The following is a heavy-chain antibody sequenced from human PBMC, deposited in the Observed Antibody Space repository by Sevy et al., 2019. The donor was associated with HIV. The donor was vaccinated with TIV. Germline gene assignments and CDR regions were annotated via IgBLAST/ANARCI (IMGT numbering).Heavy chain of an antibody. CDR1: GFTFSSYS. CDR2: IRSSGSDI. J-gene: IGHJ5*02. Sequence: GGSLRLSFAASGFTFSSYSMNWVRQAPGKGLEWVSKIRSSGSDIYYADSVKGRFTISRDNAKDSLNLQMNSLRAEDTAVYYCVRNGGAYDSGFDPWGQGTLVTVSS. V-gene: IGHV3-21*05. D-gene: IGHD3-22*01. CDR3: VRNGGAYDSGFDP.